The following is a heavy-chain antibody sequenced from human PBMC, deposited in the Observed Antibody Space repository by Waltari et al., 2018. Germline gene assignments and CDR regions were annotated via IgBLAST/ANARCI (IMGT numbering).Heavy chain of an antibody. D-gene: IGHD6-13*01. Sequence: QVQLVQSGAEVKKPGSSVKVSCTASGGPFSSHALSRGRQAPGKGWEWMGRIIPIFGTANYAQKFQGRVTITADKSTSTAYMELSSLRSEDTAVYYCAGGAAAGPPCDYWGQGTLVTVSS. V-gene: IGHV1-69*08. CDR2: IIPIFGTA. J-gene: IGHJ4*02. CDR1: GGPFSSHA. CDR3: AGGAAAGPPCDY.